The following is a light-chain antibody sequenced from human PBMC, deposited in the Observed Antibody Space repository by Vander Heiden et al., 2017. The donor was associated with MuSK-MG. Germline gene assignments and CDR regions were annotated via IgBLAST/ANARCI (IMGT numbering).Light chain of an antibody. CDR2: DAS. CDR1: QGISSA. J-gene: IGKJ5*01. CDR3: QQFNSYPIT. Sequence: ALPLTHSPSSLSASVGDRVTITCRASQGISSALAWYQQKPGKAPKLLIYDASSLESGVPSRFSGSGSGTDFTLTISSLQPEDFATYYCQQFNSYPITFGQGTRLEIK. V-gene: IGKV1-13*02.